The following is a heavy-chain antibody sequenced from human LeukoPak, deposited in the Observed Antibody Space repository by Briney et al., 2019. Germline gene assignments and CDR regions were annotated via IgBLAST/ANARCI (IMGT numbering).Heavy chain of an antibody. CDR2: LNTDGTIT. V-gene: IGHV3-74*01. CDR1: GYTFSRSL. J-gene: IGHJ4*02. D-gene: IGHD3-16*01. Sequence: PGGSLRLSCAGSGYTFSRSLMNWVPHAPGRGRVWGSRLNTDGTITYYADSVKGRFTISRDNAKNTLYLQMKSLRVKDTAVYYCKRGLSCLGEKEWGQGTLVTVSS. CDR3: KRGLSCLGEKE.